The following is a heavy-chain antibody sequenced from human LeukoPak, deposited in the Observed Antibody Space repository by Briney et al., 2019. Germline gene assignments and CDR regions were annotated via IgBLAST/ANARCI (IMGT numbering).Heavy chain of an antibody. D-gene: IGHD3-10*01. CDR3: AREYGSGSYYYDY. J-gene: IGHJ4*02. V-gene: IGHV3-23*01. CDR1: GFTFNSYA. CDR2: ISGSGGGT. Sequence: GGSLRLSCVASGFTFNSYAMTWVRQAPGKGLEWVSAISGSGGGTYYADSVKGRFTISRDNSKNTLYLQMNSLRAEDTAVYYCAREYGSGSYYYDYWGQGTLVTVSS.